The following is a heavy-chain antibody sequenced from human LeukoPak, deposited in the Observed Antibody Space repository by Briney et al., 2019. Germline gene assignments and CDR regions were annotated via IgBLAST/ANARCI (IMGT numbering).Heavy chain of an antibody. Sequence: GGSLRLSCAASGFTFSGSAMHWVRQASGKGLEWVGRIRSKANSYATAYAASVKGRFTISRDDSKNTAYLQINSLKTEDTAVYYCTRLNSLDAFDIRGQGTMVTVSS. CDR1: GFTFSGSA. J-gene: IGHJ3*02. V-gene: IGHV3-73*01. CDR3: TRLNSLDAFDI. CDR2: IRSKANSYAT. D-gene: IGHD4-23*01.